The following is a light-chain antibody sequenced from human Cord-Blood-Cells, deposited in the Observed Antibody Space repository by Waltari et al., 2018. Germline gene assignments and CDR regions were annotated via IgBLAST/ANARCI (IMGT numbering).Light chain of an antibody. CDR3: QQSYSTPPYS. Sequence: DIQMTHSPSSLSASVGDRATITGRASQSISSYLNLYQQKPGKAPKLLIYAASSLQSGVPSRFSGSGSGTDFTLTISSLQPEDFATYYCQQSYSTPPYSFGQGTKLEIK. CDR1: QSISSY. CDR2: AAS. V-gene: IGKV1-39*01. J-gene: IGKJ2*03.